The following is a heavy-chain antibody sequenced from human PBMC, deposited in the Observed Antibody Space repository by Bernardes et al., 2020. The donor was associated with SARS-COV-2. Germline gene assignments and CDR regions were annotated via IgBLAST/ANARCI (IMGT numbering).Heavy chain of an antibody. CDR3: AKGRGLYYYYALDV. J-gene: IGHJ6*02. D-gene: IGHD3-10*01. V-gene: IGHV3-23*01. Sequence: GGSLRLSCAASGFSFSSYAMSWVRQAPGKGLEWVSDISSGGGTTNFADSVKVRFTISRDNSKNTVYLQMSSLRAEDTAVYYCAKGRGLYYYYALDVWGQGTTVTVSS. CDR2: ISSGGGTT. CDR1: GFSFSSYA.